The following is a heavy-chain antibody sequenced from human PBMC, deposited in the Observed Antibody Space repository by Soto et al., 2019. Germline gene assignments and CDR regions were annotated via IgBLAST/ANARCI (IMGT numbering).Heavy chain of an antibody. Sequence: EVQLLESGGGFVQPGGSLRISCAASGFRLSSYGMTWVRQAPGKGLEWVSAVSGSGGRTYYADSVKGRFTVSRDKSKHTLDLQMNSLRPEDTAVYFCARDPHGGAFDIWGQGTMVTVSS. CDR1: GFRLSSYG. CDR3: ARDPHGGAFDI. V-gene: IGHV3-23*01. D-gene: IGHD3-16*01. CDR2: VSGSGGRT. J-gene: IGHJ3*02.